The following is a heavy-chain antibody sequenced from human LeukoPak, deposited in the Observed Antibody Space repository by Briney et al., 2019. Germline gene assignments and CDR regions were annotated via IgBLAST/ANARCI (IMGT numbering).Heavy chain of an antibody. V-gene: IGHV3-48*03. Sequence: PGGSLRLSCAASGFTFSSYAMNWVRQAPGKGLEWVSYISSSGSTIYYADSVKGRFTISRDNAKNSLYLQMNSLRAEDTAVYYCARDAANYYDSSGYGFDYWGQGTLVTVSS. CDR1: GFTFSSYA. CDR3: ARDAANYYDSSGYGFDY. CDR2: ISSSGSTI. J-gene: IGHJ4*02. D-gene: IGHD3-22*01.